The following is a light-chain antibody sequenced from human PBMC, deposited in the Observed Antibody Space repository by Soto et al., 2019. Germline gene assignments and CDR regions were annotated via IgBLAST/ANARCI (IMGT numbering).Light chain of an antibody. CDR3: QQRSGWPPT. CDR1: QSLSSY. V-gene: IGKV3-11*01. CDR2: DAS. J-gene: IGKJ4*01. Sequence: EIVLTQSPATVSSSPGERATLSCRASQSLSSYLAWYQQKPGQAPRLLIYDASNRANGIPARFTGSGSGTDFTLTISSLEPEGFAVYFCQQRSGWPPTFGGGTKVDIK.